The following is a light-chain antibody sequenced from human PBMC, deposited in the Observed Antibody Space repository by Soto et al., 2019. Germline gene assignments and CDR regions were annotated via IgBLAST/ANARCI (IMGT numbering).Light chain of an antibody. CDR2: EVS. CDR1: SSDVGGYNY. V-gene: IGLV2-8*01. J-gene: IGLJ2*01. CDR3: SSYADSNNLV. Sequence: ALTQPPSASGSPGQSVTISCTGTSSDVGGYNYVSWYQQHPGKAPKLMIYEVSKRPSGVPDRFSGSKSGNTASLTVSGLQAEDEADYYCSSYADSNNLVFGGGTQLTVL.